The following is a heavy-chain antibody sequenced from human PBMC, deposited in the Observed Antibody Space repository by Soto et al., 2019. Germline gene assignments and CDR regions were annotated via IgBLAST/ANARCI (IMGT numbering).Heavy chain of an antibody. J-gene: IGHJ4*02. CDR3: AREPSWSGYFEF. D-gene: IGHD3-3*01. CDR1: GGSISNYF. CDR2: IYYNGST. Sequence: SETLSLTCTVSGGSISNYFWSWMRQSPGKGLKWVGFIYYNGSTQYNPSLKSRVTMSVDTSKNQFSLKLNSVTAADTAVYYCAREPSWSGYFEFWGQGALVTVSS. V-gene: IGHV4-59*01.